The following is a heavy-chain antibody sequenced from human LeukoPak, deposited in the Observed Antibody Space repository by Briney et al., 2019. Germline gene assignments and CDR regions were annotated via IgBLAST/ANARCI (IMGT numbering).Heavy chain of an antibody. D-gene: IGHD1-14*01. V-gene: IGHV3-21*01. CDR3: ASAVRLINPFDY. CDR2: ISSSSSYI. J-gene: IGHJ4*02. Sequence: GGSLRLSCAASGFTFSSYSMNWVRQAPGKGLEWVSSISSSSSYIYYADSVKGRFTISRDNAKNSLYLQMNSLRAEDTAVYYRASAVRLINPFDYWGQGTLVTVSS. CDR1: GFTFSSYS.